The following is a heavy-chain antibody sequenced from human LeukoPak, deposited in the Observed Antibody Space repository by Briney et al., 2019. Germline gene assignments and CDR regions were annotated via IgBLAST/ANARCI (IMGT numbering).Heavy chain of an antibody. CDR2: INPNSGGT. J-gene: IGHJ4*02. D-gene: IGHD3-22*01. V-gene: IGHV1-2*02. CDR3: ARDLNYYDSSGYPIV. Sequence: ASVKVSCKASGYTFTGYYMHWVRQAPGQGLEWMGWINPNSGGTNYAQKFQGRVTMTRDTSISTAYMELSRLRSDDTAVYYCARDLNYYDSSGYPIVWGQGTLVTVSS. CDR1: GYTFTGYY.